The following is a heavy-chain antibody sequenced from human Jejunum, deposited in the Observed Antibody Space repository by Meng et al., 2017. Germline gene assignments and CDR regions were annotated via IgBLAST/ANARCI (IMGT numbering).Heavy chain of an antibody. CDR1: GYTFTKYA. CDR3: ARGSTRMDDA. V-gene: IGHV7-4-1*02. D-gene: IGHD2-15*01. CDR2: INTDTGNP. J-gene: IGHJ5*02. Sequence: QLQLVQSGSELKKPGASVKVSCKASGYTFTKYAMLWVRQAPGQVLEWMGWINTDTGNPTYAQGFTGRFVFSLDTSVSTAYLQISSLKGEDTAVYYCARGSTRMDDAWGQGTLVTVSS.